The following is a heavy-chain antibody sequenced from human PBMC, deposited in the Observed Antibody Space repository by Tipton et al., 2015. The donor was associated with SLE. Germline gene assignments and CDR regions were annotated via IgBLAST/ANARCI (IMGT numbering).Heavy chain of an antibody. J-gene: IGHJ4*02. Sequence: TLSLTCTVSGASVSSHYWNWIRQPPGKGLEWIGEINHSGGTNYNPSLKSRVTVSVDTSKNQFSLKLSSVTAADTAVYYCARGRAITILTALFFDYWGQGTLVTVSS. CDR3: ARGRAITILTALFFDY. V-gene: IGHV4-34*01. CDR1: GASVSSHY. D-gene: IGHD3-3*01. CDR2: INHSGGT.